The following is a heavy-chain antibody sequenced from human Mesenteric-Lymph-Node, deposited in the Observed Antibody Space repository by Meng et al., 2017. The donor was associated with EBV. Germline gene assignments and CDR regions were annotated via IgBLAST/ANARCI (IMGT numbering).Heavy chain of an antibody. V-gene: IGHV1-18*01. Sequence: QVQFVQSGAEGKKPGASVTVSCKTSGYTFSNYAMHWVRQVPGQRLEWMGWISAYNGNTNYAQKLQGRVTMTTDTSTSTAYMELRSLRSDDTAVYYCARDDYSSSWYWFDPWGQGTLVTVSS. D-gene: IGHD6-13*01. CDR2: ISAYNGNT. CDR1: GYTFSNYA. J-gene: IGHJ5*02. CDR3: ARDDYSSSWYWFDP.